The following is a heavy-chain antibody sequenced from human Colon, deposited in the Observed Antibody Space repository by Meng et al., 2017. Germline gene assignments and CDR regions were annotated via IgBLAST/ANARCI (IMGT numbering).Heavy chain of an antibody. CDR1: GFTFSSYW. J-gene: IGHJ4*02. CDR2: TNLDGSEK. D-gene: IGHD3-10*01. V-gene: IGHV3-7*01. Sequence: GGSLRLSCAASGFTFSSYWMSWVRQAPGKGLEWVANTNLDGSEKYYVDSVKGRFTISRDNAKNSLSLQMNSLGAEDTAVYYCARRRGSGSFDYWGQGTLVTVSS. CDR3: ARRRGSGSFDY.